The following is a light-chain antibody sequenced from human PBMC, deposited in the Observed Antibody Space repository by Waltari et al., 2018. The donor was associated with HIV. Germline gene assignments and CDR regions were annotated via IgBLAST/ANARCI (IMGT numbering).Light chain of an antibody. CDR2: EVN. V-gene: IGLV2-8*01. Sequence: QSALTQPPSASGSPGQSVTISCTGTSTDVPTYNYVSWYQQHPGEAPKILIYEVNKRPSGVPDRFSGSKSGSTASLTVSGLQADDEADYDCTSYEGKNSLVFGGGTKLTVL. CDR3: TSYEGKNSLV. CDR1: STDVPTYNY. J-gene: IGLJ2*01.